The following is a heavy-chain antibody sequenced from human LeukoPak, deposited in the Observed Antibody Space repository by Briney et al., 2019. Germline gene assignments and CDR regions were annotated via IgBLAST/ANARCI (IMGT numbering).Heavy chain of an antibody. V-gene: IGHV4-31*03. CDR2: IYYSGST. CDR3: ARTGHYYGSGSYYGWFDP. Sequence: SETLSLTCTVSGGSISSGGYYWSWIRQHPGKGLEWIGYIYYSGSTYYNPSLKSRVTISVDTSKNQFSLKLSSVPAADTAVYYCARTGHYYGSGSYYGWFDPWGQGTLVTVSS. J-gene: IGHJ5*02. D-gene: IGHD3-10*01. CDR1: GGSISSGGYY.